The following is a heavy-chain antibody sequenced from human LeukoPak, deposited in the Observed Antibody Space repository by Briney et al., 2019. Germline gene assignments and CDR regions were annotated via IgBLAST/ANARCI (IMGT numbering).Heavy chain of an antibody. CDR2: IKSKTHGGTT. V-gene: IGHV3-15*01. CDR3: TKDKEDLGTGWYGGFDY. CDR1: GFIFSNAW. J-gene: IGHJ4*02. Sequence: GGSLRLSCAACGFIFSNAWMIWVRQAPGKGLEWVGRIKSKTHGGTTDYAAPVEGRFTISRDDSKNTLYLQMNRLKTEDTAMYYCTKDKEDLGTGWYGGFDYWGQGTLVTVSS. D-gene: IGHD6-19*01.